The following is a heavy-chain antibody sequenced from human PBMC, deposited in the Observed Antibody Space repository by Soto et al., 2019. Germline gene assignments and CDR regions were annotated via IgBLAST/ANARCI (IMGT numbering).Heavy chain of an antibody. CDR2: IIPIFGTA. CDR3: ARVRVRFLEWLGSEG. J-gene: IGHJ4*02. CDR1: GGTFSSYA. D-gene: IGHD3-3*01. V-gene: IGHV1-69*12. Sequence: QVQLVQSGAEVKKPGSSVKVSCKASGGTFSSYAISWVRQAPGQGLEWMGGIIPIFGTANYAQKFQGRVTITADEYTSKAYMELSRLRSEDTDVYYCARVRVRFLEWLGSEGWGQGTLVTVSS.